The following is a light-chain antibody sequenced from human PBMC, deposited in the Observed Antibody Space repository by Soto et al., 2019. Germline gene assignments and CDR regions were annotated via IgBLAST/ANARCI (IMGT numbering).Light chain of an antibody. J-gene: IGKJ1*01. CDR1: QSVTANY. V-gene: IGKV3-20*01. CDR3: LQYGSPWWT. CDR2: GAS. Sequence: EIVLTQSPGTLSLSPGERVTLSCRASQSVTANYLAWYQQKPGQAPSLLIYGASNRAAGIPDRFSGSGSGTDFTLTVSRLEPEYFAVYFCLQYGSPWWTFGQGARVEIK.